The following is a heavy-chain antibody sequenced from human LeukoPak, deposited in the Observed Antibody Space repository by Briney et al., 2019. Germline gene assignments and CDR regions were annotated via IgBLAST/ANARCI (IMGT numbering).Heavy chain of an antibody. CDR2: ISAYNGNT. V-gene: IGHV1-18*01. Sequence: ASLKVSCKASGYTFTSYGISWVRQAPGQGLERMGWISAYNGNTNYAQKLQGRVTMTTDTSTSTAYMELRSLRSDDTAVYYCARGGSSSTSPLDYYYYYMDVWGKGTTVTVSS. J-gene: IGHJ6*03. D-gene: IGHD1-26*01. CDR1: GYTFTSYG. CDR3: ARGGSSSTSPLDYYYYYMDV.